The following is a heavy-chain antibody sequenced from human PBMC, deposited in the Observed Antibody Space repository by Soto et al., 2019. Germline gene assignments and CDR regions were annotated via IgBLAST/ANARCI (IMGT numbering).Heavy chain of an antibody. CDR1: GGTFSSYA. V-gene: IGHV1-69*05. CDR3: ARETLNPQVEYYYYYGMDV. D-gene: IGHD1-26*01. J-gene: IGHJ6*02. Sequence: QVQLVQSGAEVKKPGSSVKVSCKASGGTFSSYAISWVRQAPGQGLEWMGGIIPIFGTANYAQKFQGRVTITTHDSTSSRYMELSSLRAADSAVYYCARETLNPQVEYYYYYGMDVWGQGTTVTVSS. CDR2: IIPIFGTA.